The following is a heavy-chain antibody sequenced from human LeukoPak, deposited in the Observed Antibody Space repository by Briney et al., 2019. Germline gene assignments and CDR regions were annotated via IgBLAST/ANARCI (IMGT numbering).Heavy chain of an antibody. V-gene: IGHV3-23*01. D-gene: IGHD2-2*01. J-gene: IGHJ4*02. CDR3: ARDCSSTSCYFH. CDR2: ISGSGGST. CDR1: GFTFSSYA. Sequence: GGSLRLSCAASGFTFSSYAMSWVRQAPGKGLEWVSAISGSGGSTYYADSVKGRFTISRDNSKNTLYLQMNSLRAEDTAVYYCARDCSSTSCYFHWGQGTLVTVSS.